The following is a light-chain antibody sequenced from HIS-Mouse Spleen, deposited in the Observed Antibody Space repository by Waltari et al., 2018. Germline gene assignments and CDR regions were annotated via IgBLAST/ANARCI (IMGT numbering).Light chain of an antibody. V-gene: IGLV3-25*03. CDR3: QSADSSGTYWV. J-gene: IGLJ3*02. Sequence: SYELTQPPSVSVSPGQTARITCSGDALPNQYAYWYQQKPGQAPVLVIYKDSERPPGIPERFSGSSSGTTVTLTISGVQAEDEADYYCQSADSSGTYWVFGGGTKLTVL. CDR2: KDS. CDR1: ALPNQY.